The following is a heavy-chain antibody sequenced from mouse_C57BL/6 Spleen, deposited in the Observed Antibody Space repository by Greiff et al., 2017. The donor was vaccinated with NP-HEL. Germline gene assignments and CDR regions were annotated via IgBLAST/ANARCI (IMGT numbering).Heavy chain of an antibody. Sequence: QVQLQQSGAELVRPGASVTLSCKASGYTFTDYEMHWVKQTPVHGLEWIGAIDPETGGTAYNQKFKGKAILTADKSSSTAYMELRSLTSEDSAVYYGTEGDYGTPYARDDWGQGTSVTVSS. V-gene: IGHV1-15*01. CDR2: IDPETGGT. D-gene: IGHD1-1*01. CDR1: GYTFTDYE. CDR3: TEGDYGTPYARDD. J-gene: IGHJ4*01.